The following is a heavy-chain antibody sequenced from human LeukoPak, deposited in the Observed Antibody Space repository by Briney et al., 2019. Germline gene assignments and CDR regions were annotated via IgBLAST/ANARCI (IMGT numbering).Heavy chain of an antibody. D-gene: IGHD5-18*01. CDR1: GDSITSGSYY. CDR3: ARERVGSYSYGYFNYYYYGMDV. Sequence: SQTLSLTCTVSGDSITSGSYYWGWIRQPPGKGLEWIGSIYYSGSTYYNPSLKSRVTISVDTSKNQFSLKLSSVTAADTAVYYCARERVGSYSYGYFNYYYYGMDVWGQGTTVTVSS. J-gene: IGHJ6*02. V-gene: IGHV4-39*02. CDR2: IYYSGST.